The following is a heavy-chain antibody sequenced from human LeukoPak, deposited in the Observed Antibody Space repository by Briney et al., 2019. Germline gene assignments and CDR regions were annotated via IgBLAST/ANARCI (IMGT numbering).Heavy chain of an antibody. J-gene: IGHJ4*02. Sequence: GASVKVSCKASGYTFTGYYMHWVRQAPGQGLEWMGIINPSGGSTSYAQKFQGRVTMTRDMSTSTVYMELSSLRSEDTAVYYCARDSVNRLRWYYFDYWGQGTLVTVSS. CDR3: ARDSVNRLRWYYFDY. D-gene: IGHD4-23*01. CDR1: GYTFTGYY. V-gene: IGHV1-46*01. CDR2: INPSGGST.